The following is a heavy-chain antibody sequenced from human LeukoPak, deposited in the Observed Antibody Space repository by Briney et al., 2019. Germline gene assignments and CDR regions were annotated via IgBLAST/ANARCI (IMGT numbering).Heavy chain of an antibody. Sequence: SVKVSCMASGGTFSRYTISWVRRAPGQGLEWMGGVIPIFGTANYAQKFQGRVTITADESTSTAYMELSSLRSEDTAVYYCAKDHLYYGSDYWGQGTLVTVSS. D-gene: IGHD3-10*01. CDR1: GGTFSRYT. CDR3: AKDHLYYGSDY. V-gene: IGHV1-69*13. CDR2: VIPIFGTA. J-gene: IGHJ4*02.